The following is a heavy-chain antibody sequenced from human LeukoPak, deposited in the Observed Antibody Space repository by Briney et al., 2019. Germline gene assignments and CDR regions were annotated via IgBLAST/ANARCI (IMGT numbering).Heavy chain of an antibody. CDR1: GGSMSNYW. D-gene: IGHD2-2*01. CDR3: ARRLCSSLNWNNGPSGNWLDP. V-gene: IGHV4-59*08. CDR2: IYYDGST. Sequence: SETLSLTCTVSGGSMSNYWWNWVRQPPGKGLEWIGYIYYDGSTHYNPSLNSRVTISIDTSKNQFSLKLNSVTAADTAVYYCARRLCSSLNWNNGPSGNWLDPWGQGTLVTVSS. J-gene: IGHJ5*02.